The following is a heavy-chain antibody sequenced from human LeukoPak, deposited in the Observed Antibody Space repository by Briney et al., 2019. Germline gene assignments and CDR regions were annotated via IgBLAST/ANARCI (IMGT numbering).Heavy chain of an antibody. D-gene: IGHD5/OR15-5a*01. Sequence: KPSETLSLTCAVYGGSFSGYYWSWIRQPPGKGLEWIGEINHSGSTNYNPSLKSRVTISVDTSKNQFALKLSSVTAADTAVYYCARRRRSTRTGYYYYMDVRGKGTTVTISS. CDR3: ARRRRSTRTGYYYYMDV. V-gene: IGHV4-34*01. J-gene: IGHJ6*03. CDR1: GGSFSGYY. CDR2: INHSGST.